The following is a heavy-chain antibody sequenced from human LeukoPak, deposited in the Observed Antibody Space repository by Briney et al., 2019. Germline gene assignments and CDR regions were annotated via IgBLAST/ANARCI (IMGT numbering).Heavy chain of an antibody. V-gene: IGHV3-48*03. CDR1: GFTFSSYE. CDR3: ARTFGELLSTFDY. D-gene: IGHD3-10*01. Sequence: PGGSLRLSCAASGFTFSSYEMNWVRQAPGKGLEWVSYISSSGSTIYYADSVKGRFTISRDNAKNSLYLQMNSLRAEDTADYYCARTFGELLSTFDYWGQGTLVTVSS. CDR2: ISSSGSTI. J-gene: IGHJ4*02.